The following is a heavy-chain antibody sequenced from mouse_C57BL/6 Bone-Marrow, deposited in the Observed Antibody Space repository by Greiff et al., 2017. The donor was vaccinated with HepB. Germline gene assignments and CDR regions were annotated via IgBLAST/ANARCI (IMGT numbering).Heavy chain of an antibody. CDR3: ARGGNYDVGY. CDR2: IDPSDSYT. J-gene: IGHJ2*01. CDR1: GYTFTSYW. D-gene: IGHD2-1*01. V-gene: IGHV1-69*01. Sequence: QVQLQQPGAELVKPGASVKLSCKASGYTFTSYWMHWVKQRPGQGLEWIGEIDPSDSYTNYNQKFKGKSTLTVDKSSSTAYMQLSSLTSEDSAVYYCARGGNYDVGYWGQGTTLTVSS.